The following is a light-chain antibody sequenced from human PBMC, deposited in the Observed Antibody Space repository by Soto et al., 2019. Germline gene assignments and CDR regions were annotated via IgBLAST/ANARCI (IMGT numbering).Light chain of an antibody. Sequence: SYDLTQPPSVSVAPGQTATVTCGGRNIGSKSVHWCQQKPGQAPVLVVHDDSDRPSGIPGRFSGSNSGDTATLTISGVEAGDEADYYCQVWDRSSNHWVFGGGTKLTVL. J-gene: IGLJ3*02. CDR1: NIGSKS. CDR2: DDS. V-gene: IGLV3-21*02. CDR3: QVWDRSSNHWV.